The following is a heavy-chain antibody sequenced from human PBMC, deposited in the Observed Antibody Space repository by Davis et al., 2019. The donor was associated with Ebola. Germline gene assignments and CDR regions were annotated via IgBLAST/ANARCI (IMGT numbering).Heavy chain of an antibody. J-gene: IGHJ3*01. CDR1: GYAFTTYG. CDR2: ISAHNGDT. CDR3: ARDVIVGATPLQPFDV. Sequence: ASVKVSCKASGYAFTTYGINWVRQAPGQGLEWMGWISAHNGDTNYAQKVRGRVTMTTDTSTSTAHLELRSLTSDDTAVYYCARDVIVGATPLQPFDVWGQGTMVIVSS. V-gene: IGHV1-18*04. D-gene: IGHD1-26*01.